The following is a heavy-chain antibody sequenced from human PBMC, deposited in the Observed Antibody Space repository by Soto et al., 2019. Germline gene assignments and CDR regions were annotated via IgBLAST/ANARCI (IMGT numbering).Heavy chain of an antibody. CDR2: INPSGGST. V-gene: IGHV1-46*01. Sequence: ASVKVSCKASGYTFASFYMHWVRQAPGQGLEWMGIINPSGGSTNYAQKFQGRVTMTRDTSTSTVYMELSSLRSEGTAVYYCAGDARSNWHFFDYWGQGTRVTVSS. CDR3: AGDARSNWHFFDY. CDR1: GYTFASFY. D-gene: IGHD6-13*01. J-gene: IGHJ4*02.